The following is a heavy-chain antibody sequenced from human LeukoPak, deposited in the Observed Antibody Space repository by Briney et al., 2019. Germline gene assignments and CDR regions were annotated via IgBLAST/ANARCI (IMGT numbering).Heavy chain of an antibody. J-gene: IGHJ4*02. CDR1: GYTFTNYG. CDR2: INPTGGST. Sequence: ASVKVSCKASGYTFTNYGISWVRQAPGQGLEWMGVINPTGGSTNYAQKFQGRVTMTRDTSTSTVYMELTSLISEDTAMYFCARTHDYVSSGLDYWGQGTLVTVSS. D-gene: IGHD3-22*01. V-gene: IGHV1-46*01. CDR3: ARTHDYVSSGLDY.